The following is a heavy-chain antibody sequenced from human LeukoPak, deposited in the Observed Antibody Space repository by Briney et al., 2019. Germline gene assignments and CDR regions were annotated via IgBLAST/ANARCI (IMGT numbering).Heavy chain of an antibody. CDR1: GFTFSTYA. Sequence: GGSLRLSCAASGFTFSTYAMRWVRQAPGKGLEWVSGISGSGGSTSYADSVKGRFTISRDNSKNTLYLQMNSLRAEDTAVYYCAKDFTIGYWGQGTLVTVSS. CDR2: ISGSGGST. CDR3: AKDFTIGY. V-gene: IGHV3-23*01. J-gene: IGHJ4*02. D-gene: IGHD2-8*01.